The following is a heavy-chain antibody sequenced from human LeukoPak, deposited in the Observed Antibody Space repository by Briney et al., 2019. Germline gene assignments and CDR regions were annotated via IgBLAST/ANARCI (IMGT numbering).Heavy chain of an antibody. V-gene: IGHV3-33*01. Sequence: PGGSLRLSCAASGFTFSNYGMHWVRQAPGKGLEWVAVIWYDASRIYYADSVRGRFTISRDNSENTLYVQMDSLRAEDTAVYYCARDDYGGNSALDYWGQGTLVTVSS. J-gene: IGHJ4*02. CDR2: IWYDASRI. CDR1: GFTFSNYG. CDR3: ARDDYGGNSALDY. D-gene: IGHD4-23*01.